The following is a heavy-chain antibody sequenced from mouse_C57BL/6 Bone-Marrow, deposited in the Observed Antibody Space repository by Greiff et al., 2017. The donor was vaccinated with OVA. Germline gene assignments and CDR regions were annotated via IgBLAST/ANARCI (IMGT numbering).Heavy chain of an antibody. V-gene: IGHV3-6*01. CDR1: GYSITSGYY. CDR3: AREIHPDY. Sequence: EVQLQESGPGLVKPSQSLSLTCSVTGYSITSGYYWNWIRQFPGNKLEWMGYISYDGSNNYNPSLKNRISITRDTSKNQFFLKLNSVTTEDTATYYCAREIHPDYWGQGTSVTVSS. CDR2: ISYDGSN. J-gene: IGHJ4*01.